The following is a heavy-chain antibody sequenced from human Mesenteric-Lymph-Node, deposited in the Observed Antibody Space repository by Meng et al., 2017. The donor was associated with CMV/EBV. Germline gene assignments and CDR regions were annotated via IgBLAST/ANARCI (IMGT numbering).Heavy chain of an antibody. D-gene: IGHD3-10*01. CDR3: ARTRELWNGGNYFEY. Sequence: GESLKISCAASGFTFSNYGLHWVRQTPGKGLEWVAFIQYDGSGQYYADSVKGRFTISRDNSKNTLSLQMNSLGAEDTAVYYCARTRELWNGGNYFEYWGQGTLVTVSS. CDR1: GFTFSNYG. J-gene: IGHJ4*02. CDR2: IQYDGSGQ. V-gene: IGHV3-30*02.